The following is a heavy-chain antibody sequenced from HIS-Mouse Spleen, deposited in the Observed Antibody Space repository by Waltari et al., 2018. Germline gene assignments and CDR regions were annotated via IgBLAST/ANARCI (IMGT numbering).Heavy chain of an antibody. Sequence: QVQLVQSGAEVKKPGSSVKVSCKASGGTFSSYAISWVRQAPGQGLEWMGGIIPILGIANYAQKFQGRGTITADKSTSTAYMELSSLRSEDTAVYYCARHPEIAAAVGAFDIWGQGTMVTVSS. J-gene: IGHJ3*02. CDR3: ARHPEIAAAVGAFDI. CDR1: GGTFSSYA. V-gene: IGHV1-69*04. CDR2: IIPILGIA. D-gene: IGHD6-13*01.